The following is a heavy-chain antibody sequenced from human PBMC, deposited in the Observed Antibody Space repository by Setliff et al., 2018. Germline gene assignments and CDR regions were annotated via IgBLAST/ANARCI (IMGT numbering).Heavy chain of an antibody. CDR2: FRDKASGYTT. CDR1: GFSLSDHY. V-gene: IGHV3-72*01. CDR3: TRTPCSSSRCLSQLDY. J-gene: IGHJ4*02. Sequence: GGSLRLSCAASGFSLSDHYVDWVRQAPGKGLEWVGRFRDKASGYTTEYAASVKGRFTISRDDSKNSRDLQMSSLKTEDTAVYYCTRTPCSSSRCLSQLDYWSQGALVTFSS. D-gene: IGHD2-2*01.